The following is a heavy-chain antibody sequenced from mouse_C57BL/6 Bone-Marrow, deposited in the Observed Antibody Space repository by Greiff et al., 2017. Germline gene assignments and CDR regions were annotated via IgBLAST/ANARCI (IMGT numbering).Heavy chain of an antibody. CDR1: GYTFTSYG. J-gene: IGHJ2*01. CDR3: ARGGLYYYGRSGGY. CDR2: IYPRSGNT. V-gene: IGHV1-81*01. D-gene: IGHD1-1*01. Sequence: QVHVKQSGAELARPGASVKLSCKASGYTFTSYGISWVKQRTGQGLEWIGEIYPRSGNTYYNEKFKGKATLPADKSSSTAYMELRSLTSEDSAVYFCARGGLYYYGRSGGYWGQGTTLTVSS.